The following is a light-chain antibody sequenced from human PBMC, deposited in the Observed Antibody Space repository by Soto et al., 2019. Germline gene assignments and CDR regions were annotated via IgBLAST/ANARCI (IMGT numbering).Light chain of an antibody. J-gene: IGKJ5*01. CDR2: DAS. CDR1: QSVANY. CDR3: QQRTKWPSST. Sequence: EIVLTQSPATLSLSPGERATLSRRASQSVANYLAWYQQKPGQAPRLLIHDASNRATGIPARFSGSGSGTDFTLTISSLEPEDFAVYYCQQRTKWPSSTFGQGTRLEIK. V-gene: IGKV3-11*01.